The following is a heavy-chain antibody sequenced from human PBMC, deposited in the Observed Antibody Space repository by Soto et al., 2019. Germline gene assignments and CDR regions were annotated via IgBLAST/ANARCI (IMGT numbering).Heavy chain of an antibody. D-gene: IGHD6-19*01. CDR2: IIPTLGTP. CDR3: ARVGLGAYYY. J-gene: IGHJ4*01. Sequence: QVQLVQSGAEVKKPGSSVKVSCKASGGIFSNFAFNWMRQAPGQGLEWMGGIIPTLGTPHYAQKFLGRVTITADESTRTVYMEMSSLTVEDTAVYYCARVGLGAYYYWGHGTLVIVAS. CDR1: GGIFSNFA. V-gene: IGHV1-69*01.